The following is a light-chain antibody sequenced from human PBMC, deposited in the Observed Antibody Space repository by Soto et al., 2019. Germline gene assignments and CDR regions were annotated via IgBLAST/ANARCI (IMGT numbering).Light chain of an antibody. J-gene: IGKJ5*01. Sequence: EIVLTQSPGTLSLSPGERATLSCRASQSVSNNYLAWYQQKPGQAPRLLIYDASNRATGIPARFSGSGSGTDFTLTISSLGPEDFAVYYCQQRSNWPITFGQGTRLEIK. V-gene: IGKV3-11*01. CDR1: QSVSNNY. CDR2: DAS. CDR3: QQRSNWPIT.